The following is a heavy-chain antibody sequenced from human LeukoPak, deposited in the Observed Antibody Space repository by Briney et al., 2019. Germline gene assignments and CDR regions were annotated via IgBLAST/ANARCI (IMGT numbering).Heavy chain of an antibody. J-gene: IGHJ4*02. CDR1: GFTFSSYS. CDR3: ARPLSSNYYGALYYFDF. CDR2: ISSSSSTI. Sequence: GGSLRLSCAASGFTFSSYSMNWVRQAPGKGLEWVSYISSSSSTIYYADSVKGRFTISRDNAKNSLYLQMNSLRAEDTAVYYCARPLSSNYYGALYYFDFWGQGTLVTVSS. V-gene: IGHV3-48*04. D-gene: IGHD6-13*01.